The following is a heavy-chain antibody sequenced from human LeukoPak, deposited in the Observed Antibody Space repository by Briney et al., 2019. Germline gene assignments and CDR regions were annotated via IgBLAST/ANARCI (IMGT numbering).Heavy chain of an antibody. D-gene: IGHD2-2*01. CDR1: GFTFSSYG. J-gene: IGHJ6*03. CDR3: AKDGIVVVPAAIRARSHYYYYMDV. V-gene: IGHV3-33*06. Sequence: SGRSLRLSCAASGFTFSSYGMHWVRQAPGKGLEWVAVIWYDGSNKYYADSVKGRFTISRDNSKNTLYLQMNSLRAEDTAVYYCAKDGIVVVPAAIRARSHYYYYMDVWGKGTTVTVSS. CDR2: IWYDGSNK.